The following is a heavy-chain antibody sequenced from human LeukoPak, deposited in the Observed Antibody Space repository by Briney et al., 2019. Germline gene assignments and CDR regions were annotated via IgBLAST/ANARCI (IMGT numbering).Heavy chain of an antibody. CDR1: GDSIGSSSYY. V-gene: IGHV4-39*01. CDR3: ARHRYSGSYSDTFDI. D-gene: IGHD1-26*01. CDR2: IYYRGST. Sequence: SETLSLTCTVSGDSIGSSSYYWGWIRQPPGKGLEWNGSIYYRGSTYYNPSLKSRVTISVDTSKNQFSLKVNSVTAADTAVYYCARHRYSGSYSDTFDIWGQGTMVTVSS. J-gene: IGHJ3*02.